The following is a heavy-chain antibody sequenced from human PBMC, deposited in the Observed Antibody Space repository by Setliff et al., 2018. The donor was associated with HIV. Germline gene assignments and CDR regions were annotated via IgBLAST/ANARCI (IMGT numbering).Heavy chain of an antibody. CDR2: ISYDGTDK. J-gene: IGHJ4*02. CDR1: GFTFSIYA. Sequence: VGSLRLSCAASGFTFSIYAMHWVRQAPGKGLEWVAVISYDGTDKYYADSVKGRFTISRDNSKNTLYLQMNSLRVEDTAVYYCARDPFLAQGFWSGYYSDYWGQGTLVTVSS. V-gene: IGHV3-30*04. D-gene: IGHD3-3*01. CDR3: ARDPFLAQGFWSGYYSDY.